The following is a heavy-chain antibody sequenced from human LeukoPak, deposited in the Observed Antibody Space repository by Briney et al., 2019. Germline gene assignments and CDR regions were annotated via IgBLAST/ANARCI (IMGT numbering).Heavy chain of an antibody. V-gene: IGHV1-2*02. CDR3: AREGLTAMSGGAFDI. Sequence: ASVKVSCKASGYTFTGYYMHWVRQAPGQGLEWMGWINPNSGGTNYAQKFQGRVTMTRDTSISTAYMELSRLRSDDTAVYYCAREGLTAMSGGAFDIWGQGTMVTVSS. J-gene: IGHJ3*02. D-gene: IGHD5-18*01. CDR1: GYTFTGYY. CDR2: INPNSGGT.